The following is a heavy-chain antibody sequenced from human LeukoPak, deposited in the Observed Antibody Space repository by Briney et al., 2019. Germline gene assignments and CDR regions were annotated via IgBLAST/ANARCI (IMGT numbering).Heavy chain of an antibody. CDR3: AKEITMVRGVKPNWFDP. Sequence: GGSLRLSCAASGLTFSSYAMSWVRQAPGKGLEWVSAISGSGGSTYYAHSVKGRFTISRDNSKNTLYLQMNSLRAEDTAVYYCAKEITMVRGVKPNWFDPWGQGTLVTVSS. CDR2: ISGSGGST. D-gene: IGHD3-10*01. J-gene: IGHJ5*02. CDR1: GLTFSSYA. V-gene: IGHV3-23*01.